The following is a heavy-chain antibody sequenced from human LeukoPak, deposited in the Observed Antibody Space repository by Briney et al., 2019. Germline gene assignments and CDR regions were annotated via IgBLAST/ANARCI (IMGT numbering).Heavy chain of an antibody. V-gene: IGHV3-21*01. CDR2: ISCSSSYI. D-gene: IGHD3-22*01. CDR1: GFTFSSYS. J-gene: IGHJ4*02. Sequence: GGSLRLSCAASGFTFSSYSMNWVRQAPGKGLEWVSSISCSSSYIYYADSVKGRFTISRDNSKNTLYLQMNSLRAEDTAVYYCARDLPYYDSSGYYPDYWGQGTLVTVSS. CDR3: ARDLPYYDSSGYYPDY.